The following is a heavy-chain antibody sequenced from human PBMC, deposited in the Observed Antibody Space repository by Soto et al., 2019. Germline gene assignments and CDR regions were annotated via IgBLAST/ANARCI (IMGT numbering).Heavy chain of an antibody. J-gene: IGHJ6*02. Sequence: SLKVSCKASGGTFSIYAISWVRQAPGQGLEWMGGIIPIFGTANYAQKFQGRVTITADESTSTAYMELSSLRSEDTAVYYCARREDTAMVTSSYYYYGMDVWGQGTTVTVSS. CDR3: ARREDTAMVTSSYYYYGMDV. CDR2: IIPIFGTA. D-gene: IGHD5-18*01. CDR1: GGTFSIYA. V-gene: IGHV1-69*13.